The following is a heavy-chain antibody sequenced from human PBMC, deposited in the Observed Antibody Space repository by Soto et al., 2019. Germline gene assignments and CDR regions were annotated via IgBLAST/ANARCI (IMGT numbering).Heavy chain of an antibody. CDR2: INPYNGNT. V-gene: IGHV1-18*01. J-gene: IGHJ4*02. D-gene: IGHD3-16*01. Sequence: QVQLVQSGAEVKKPGASVKVSCKASGYTFTSYGISWVRQAPGQGLEWMGWINPYNGNTNYAQKLRGRVTMTTDTSTNTADMELRSLRSDDTAVYYCARDWFGIDYWGQGTLVTVSS. CDR1: GYTFTSYG. CDR3: ARDWFGIDY.